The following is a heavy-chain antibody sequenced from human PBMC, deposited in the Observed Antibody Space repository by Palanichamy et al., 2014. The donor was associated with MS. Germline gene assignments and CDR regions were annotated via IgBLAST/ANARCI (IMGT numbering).Heavy chain of an antibody. Sequence: EVQLVESGGGLVQPGGSLRLSCAASGFTFTNYWMSWVRQAPGKGLEWVANIKQDGSEKYYVDSVKGRFTISRDNAKNSLYLQMNSLRGEDTAVYYCARDGLPSNYGWFDLWGQGTLVTVSS. J-gene: IGHJ5*02. CDR1: GFTFTNYW. CDR3: ARDGLPSNYGWFDL. CDR2: IKQDGSEK. V-gene: IGHV3-7*03. D-gene: IGHD4-11*01.